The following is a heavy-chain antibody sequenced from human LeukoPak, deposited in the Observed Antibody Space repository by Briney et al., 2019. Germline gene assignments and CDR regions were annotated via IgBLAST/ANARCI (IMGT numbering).Heavy chain of an antibody. D-gene: IGHD6-19*01. J-gene: IGHJ3*02. Sequence: PSETLSLTCTVSGGSISSSSYYWGWIRQPPGKGLEWIGSIYYSGSTYYNPSLKSRVTISVDTSKNQFSLKLSSVTAADTAVYYCARGLQWLVNAFDIWGQGTMVTVSS. CDR2: IYYSGST. CDR1: GGSISSSSYY. V-gene: IGHV4-39*07. CDR3: ARGLQWLVNAFDI.